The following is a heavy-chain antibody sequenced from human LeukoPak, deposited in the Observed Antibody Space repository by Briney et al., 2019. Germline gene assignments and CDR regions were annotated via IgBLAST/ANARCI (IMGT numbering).Heavy chain of an antibody. D-gene: IGHD2-21*02. Sequence: ASVTVSCKASGYTFTSYGISWVRQAPGQGLEWMGWINPNSGGTNYAQKFQGRVTMTRDTSISTAYMELRSLRSDDTAVYYCARVVPARVDCGGDCYYSRIGYYYMDVWGKGTTVTISS. J-gene: IGHJ6*03. CDR1: GYTFTSYG. CDR2: INPNSGGT. CDR3: ARVVPARVDCGGDCYYSRIGYYYMDV. V-gene: IGHV1-2*02.